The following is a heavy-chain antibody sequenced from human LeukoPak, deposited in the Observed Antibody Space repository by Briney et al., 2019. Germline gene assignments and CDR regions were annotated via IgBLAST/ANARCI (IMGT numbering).Heavy chain of an antibody. CDR3: ARDPYGDYFGAFDI. CDR2: INPDGSGQ. CDR1: GFTFSNSW. Sequence: GGSLRLSCAASGFTFSNSWRTWVRQTPEKGLEWVANINPDGSGQEYVDSVKGRFTISRDNAKRSLYLQMNSLRAEDTAAYYCARDPYGDYFGAFDIWGQGTMVTVSS. D-gene: IGHD4-17*01. J-gene: IGHJ3*02. V-gene: IGHV3-7*01.